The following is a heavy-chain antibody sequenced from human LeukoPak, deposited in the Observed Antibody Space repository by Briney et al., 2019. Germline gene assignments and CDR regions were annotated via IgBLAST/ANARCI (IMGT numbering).Heavy chain of an antibody. Sequence: GGSLRLSCAASGFTFSSYAMSWVRQAPGKGXXXXXXXXXXGGSTNYADSVKGRFTISRDNSKNTLYLQMNSLRAEDTAVFYCAKTGVGYCTGGSCSAADYWGQGTLVTVSS. D-gene: IGHD2-15*01. CDR1: GFTFSSYA. J-gene: IGHJ4*02. CDR2: XXXXGGST. CDR3: AKTGVGYCTGGSCSAADY. V-gene: IGHV3-23*01.